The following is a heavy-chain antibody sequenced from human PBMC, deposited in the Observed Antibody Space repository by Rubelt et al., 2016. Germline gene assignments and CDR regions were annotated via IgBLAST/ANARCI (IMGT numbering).Heavy chain of an antibody. Sequence: LVESGGGLVQPGRSLRLSCAASGFTFSSYSMNWVRQAPGKGLEWVSSISSSTSYIYYADSVKGRFTISRDNAKNSLYLQMNSLRAEDTAVYYCAREGNSSPPDWFDPWGQGTLVTVSS. D-gene: IGHD6-13*01. V-gene: IGHV3-21*01. CDR1: GFTFSSYS. CDR3: AREGNSSPPDWFDP. CDR2: ISSSTSYI. J-gene: IGHJ5*02.